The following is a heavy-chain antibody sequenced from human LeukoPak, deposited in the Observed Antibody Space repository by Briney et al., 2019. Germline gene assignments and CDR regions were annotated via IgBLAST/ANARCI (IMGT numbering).Heavy chain of an antibody. J-gene: IGHJ4*02. D-gene: IGHD3-22*01. CDR3: ARDNYDSSGYYYYFDY. Sequence: GASVKVSCKASGGTFSSYAISWVRQAPGQGLEWMGGIIPIFGTANYAQKFQGRVTITADESTSTAYMELSSLRSEDTAVYYCARDNYDSSGYYYYFDYWGQGTLVTVSS. CDR2: IIPIFGTA. CDR1: GGTFSSYA. V-gene: IGHV1-69*13.